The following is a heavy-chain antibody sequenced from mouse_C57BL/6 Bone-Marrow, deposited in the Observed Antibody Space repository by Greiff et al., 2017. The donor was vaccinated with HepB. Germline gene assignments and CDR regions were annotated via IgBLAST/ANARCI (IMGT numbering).Heavy chain of an antibody. CDR2: INPYNGGT. D-gene: IGHD1-1*01. CDR1: GYTFTDYY. Sequence: EVQLQQSGPVLVKPGASVKMSCKASGYTFTDYYMNWVKQSHGKSLEWIGVINPYNGGTSYNQKFKGKATLTVDKSSSTAYMELNSLTSEDSAVYYCARRANYYGSSQAWFAYWGQGTLVTVSA. CDR3: ARRANYYGSSQAWFAY. J-gene: IGHJ3*01. V-gene: IGHV1-19*01.